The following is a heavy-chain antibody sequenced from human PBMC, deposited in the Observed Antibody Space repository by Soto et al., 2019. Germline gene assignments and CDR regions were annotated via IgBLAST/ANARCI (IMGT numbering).Heavy chain of an antibody. CDR1: GFTFSSYE. Sequence: GGSLRLSCAASGFTFSSYEMNWVRQAPGKGLEWVSYISSSGSTIYYADSVKGRFTISRDNAKNSLYLQMNSLRAEDTAVYYCARGGDYGPFSFDYWGQGTLVTVSS. D-gene: IGHD4-17*01. CDR3: ARGGDYGPFSFDY. CDR2: ISSSGSTI. J-gene: IGHJ4*02. V-gene: IGHV3-48*03.